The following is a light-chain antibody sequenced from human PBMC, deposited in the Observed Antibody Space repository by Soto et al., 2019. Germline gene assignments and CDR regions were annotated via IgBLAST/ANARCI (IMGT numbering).Light chain of an antibody. CDR1: SGHSSYA. V-gene: IGLV4-69*01. CDR3: QTWDAGTRV. Sequence: QSVLTQSPSASASLGASVKLTCTLSSGHSSYAIAWHQQQPEKGPRYLMNVNTDGSHNKGDGIPDRFSGSSSGAERYLTISSLQSEDEADYYCQTWDAGTRVFGGGTKVTVL. J-gene: IGLJ2*01. CDR2: VNTDGSH.